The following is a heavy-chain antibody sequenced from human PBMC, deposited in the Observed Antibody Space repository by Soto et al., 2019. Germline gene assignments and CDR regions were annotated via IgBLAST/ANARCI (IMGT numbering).Heavy chain of an antibody. J-gene: IGHJ3*02. CDR1: GLTVRGKKY. Sequence: DVQLVASGGGLIQPGGSLRLSCAALGLTVRGKKYITWVRQAPGKGLEWVSALYDVDGTYYADSAKGRFTIFRDNSNNIIYLQMNSLGPDDTAVYYCASWLEREHAYDIWGLGTMVTVSS. D-gene: IGHD1-1*01. CDR3: ASWLEREHAYDI. V-gene: IGHV3-53*01. CDR2: LYDVDGT.